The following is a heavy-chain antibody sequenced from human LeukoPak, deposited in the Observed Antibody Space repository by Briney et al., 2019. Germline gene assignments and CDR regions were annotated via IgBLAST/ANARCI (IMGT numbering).Heavy chain of an antibody. J-gene: IGHJ4*02. V-gene: IGHV3-48*01. CDR3: ASQLVKNYSFHY. CDR2: ISTSSSTI. Sequence: GGSLRLSCAASGFTFSSYSMNWVRQAPGKGLEWVSYISTSSSTIYYADSVEGRFTISRDNAKNSLYLQMNSLRAEDTAVYYCASQLVKNYSFHYWGQGTLVTVSS. CDR1: GFTFSSYS. D-gene: IGHD1-1*01.